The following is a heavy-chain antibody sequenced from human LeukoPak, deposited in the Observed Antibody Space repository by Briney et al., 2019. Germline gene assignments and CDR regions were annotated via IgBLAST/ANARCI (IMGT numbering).Heavy chain of an antibody. CDR1: GGSISSYY. D-gene: IGHD3-22*01. Sequence: SETLSLTCTVSGGSISSYYWSWIRQPAGKGLEWIGCIYTSGSTNYNPSLKSRVTMSVDTSKSQFSLKLSSVTAADTAVYYCARDLGYYDSSGYTPTDWFDPWGQGTLVTVSS. CDR2: IYTSGST. V-gene: IGHV4-4*07. CDR3: ARDLGYYDSSGYTPTDWFDP. J-gene: IGHJ5*02.